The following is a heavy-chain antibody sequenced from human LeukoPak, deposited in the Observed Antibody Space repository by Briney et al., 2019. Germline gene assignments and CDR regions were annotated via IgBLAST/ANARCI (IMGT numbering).Heavy chain of an antibody. CDR3: ARAPYYCSSTSCPNWFDP. J-gene: IGHJ5*02. V-gene: IGHV4-34*01. Sequence: PSETLSLTCAVYGGSFSGYYWSWIRQPPGKGLEWIGEINHSGSTNYNPSLKSRVTISVDTSKNQFSLKLSSVTAADTAVYYCARAPYYCSSTSCPNWFDPWGQGTLVTVS. CDR2: INHSGST. D-gene: IGHD2-2*01. CDR1: GGSFSGYY.